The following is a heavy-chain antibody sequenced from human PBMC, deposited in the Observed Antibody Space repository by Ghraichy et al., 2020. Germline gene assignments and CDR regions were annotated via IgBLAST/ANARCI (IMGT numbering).Heavy chain of an antibody. CDR3: ASGGEYGLDV. Sequence: ASVKVSCKASGYTFTIYDINWVRQAAGQGLEWMGWMNPNSGNTGYVQKFQGRVTMTRDTSISTAYMELSSLRSEDTAVYYCASGGEYGLDVWGQGTTVTVSS. V-gene: IGHV1-8*01. D-gene: IGHD1-26*01. CDR2: MNPNSGNT. J-gene: IGHJ6*02. CDR1: GYTFTIYD.